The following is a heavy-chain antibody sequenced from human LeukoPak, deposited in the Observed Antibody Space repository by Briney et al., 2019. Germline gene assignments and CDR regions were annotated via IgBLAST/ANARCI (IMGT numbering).Heavy chain of an antibody. CDR2: IKQDGSEK. Sequence: GGSLRLSCAASGFTFSSYWMSWVRQAPGKGLEWVANIKQDGSEKYYVDSVKGRFTISRDNAKNSLYLQMNSLRAEDTAVYYCARDVGVPAAMRYYYYMDVWGKGTTVTVSS. CDR1: GFTFSSYW. CDR3: ARDVGVPAAMRYYYYMDV. J-gene: IGHJ6*03. D-gene: IGHD2-2*01. V-gene: IGHV3-7*01.